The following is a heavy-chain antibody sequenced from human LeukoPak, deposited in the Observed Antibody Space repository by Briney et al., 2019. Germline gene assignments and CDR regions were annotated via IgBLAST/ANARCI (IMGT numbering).Heavy chain of an antibody. Sequence: GGSLRLSCAASGFTFSSYSMNWVRQAPGKGLEWVSSISSSSSYIYYADSVKGRFTISRDNAKNSLYLQMNSLRVEDTAVYYCATSYDILIGYFGSWGQGTLVTVSS. CDR3: ATSYDILIGYFGS. J-gene: IGHJ4*02. CDR1: GFTFSSYS. D-gene: IGHD3-9*01. CDR2: ISSSSSYI. V-gene: IGHV3-21*01.